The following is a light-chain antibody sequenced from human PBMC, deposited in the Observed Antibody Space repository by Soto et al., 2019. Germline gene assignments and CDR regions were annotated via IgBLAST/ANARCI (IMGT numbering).Light chain of an antibody. J-gene: IGKJ2*01. CDR3: QHSSNTPQGDT. V-gene: IGKV1-39*01. CDR2: ATS. Sequence: DIQMTQSPSSLSASVGDRVTITCRASQTISGCLNWYQQKPGKAPKLLIYATSSLQNGVPSRFSGSGSGTDFTLTISSLQPEDFATYYCQHSSNTPQGDTFGQGTKLEIK. CDR1: QTISGC.